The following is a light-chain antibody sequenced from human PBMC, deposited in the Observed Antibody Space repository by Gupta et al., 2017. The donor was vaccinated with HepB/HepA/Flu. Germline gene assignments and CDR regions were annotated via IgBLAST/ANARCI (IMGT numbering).Light chain of an antibody. CDR1: QGISIS. Sequence: DIQMTQSPSSLSASVGDRVTITCRASQGISISLAWYQQKPGKVPKLLISGDSTLQSGVPPRFSGSGYETEFTFTISSLPPGDVANYYWQNHEHSPWPFGPGTKSGYQT. V-gene: IGKV1-27*01. J-gene: IGKJ3*01. CDR3: QNHEHSPWP. CDR2: GDS.